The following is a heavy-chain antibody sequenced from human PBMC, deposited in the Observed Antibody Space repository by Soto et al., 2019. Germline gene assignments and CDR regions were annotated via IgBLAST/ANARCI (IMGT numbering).Heavy chain of an antibody. V-gene: IGHV1-2*02. Sequence: QVRLVQSGAEVKRPGASVKVSCKASGYTFTGHYIYWVRQVPGQGLEWMGWINPNTGDTNYAQKFQGRVTMTRDTSTNTIYIDLSSLRSDDTAVYFCARDPGAFGEVLEFWGQGTLVTVSS. J-gene: IGHJ4*02. CDR2: INPNTGDT. D-gene: IGHD3-10*01. CDR1: GYTFTGHY. CDR3: ARDPGAFGEVLEF.